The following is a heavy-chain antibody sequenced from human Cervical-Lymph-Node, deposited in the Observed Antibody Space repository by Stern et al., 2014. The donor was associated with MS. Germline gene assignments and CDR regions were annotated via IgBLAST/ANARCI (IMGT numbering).Heavy chain of an antibody. CDR1: GRTFSSYA. D-gene: IGHD3-22*01. V-gene: IGHV1-69*01. CDR2: ILPIFGTA. CDR3: ARSGEYYYDSSGYPNWFDP. J-gene: IGHJ5*02. Sequence: QAQLVVSGAEVNKPGSSVKVSCKASGRTFSSYAISWVRQAPGQGLQWMGGILPIFGTANFPQKFQGRVTITADESTSTAYMELSSLRSEDTAVYYCARSGEYYYDSSGYPNWFDPWGQGTLVTVSS.